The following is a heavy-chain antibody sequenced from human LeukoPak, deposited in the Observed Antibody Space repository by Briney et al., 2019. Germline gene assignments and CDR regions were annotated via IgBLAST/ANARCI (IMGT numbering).Heavy chain of an antibody. CDR1: GGSISGYH. Sequence: DPSDTLSLTCTVSGGSISGYHWSWIRQPPGKGLEWIGYIHYSGNTNYNPSLKSRVTISVDTSKNQFSLKLSSVTAADTAVYFCAKGIGWFAYWGQGTLITVSS. V-gene: IGHV4-59*07. J-gene: IGHJ5*01. CDR3: AKGIGWFAY. CDR2: IHYSGNT. D-gene: IGHD3-3*02.